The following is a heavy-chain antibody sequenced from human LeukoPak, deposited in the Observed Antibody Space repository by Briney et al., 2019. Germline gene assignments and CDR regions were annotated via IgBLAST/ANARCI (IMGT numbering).Heavy chain of an antibody. CDR3: ASRTTTVVTRGYYYGMDV. V-gene: IGHV3-30-3*01. Sequence: PGRSLRLSCAASGFTFSSYAMHWVRQAPGKGLEWVAVISYDGNNKYYADSVKGRFSISRDNSKNTLYLQMNSLRAEDTAVYYCASRTTTVVTRGYYYGMDVWGQGTTVTVSS. D-gene: IGHD4-23*01. CDR1: GFTFSSYA. CDR2: ISYDGNNK. J-gene: IGHJ6*02.